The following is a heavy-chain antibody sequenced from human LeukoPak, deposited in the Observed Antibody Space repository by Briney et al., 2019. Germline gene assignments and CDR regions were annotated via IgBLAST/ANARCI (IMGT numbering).Heavy chain of an antibody. Sequence: SETLSLTCTVSSASVSSSPYFWGWIRQSPGKGLEWIGSISYSGTTYYNPSLKSRVTISVDTSKNQFSLKLNSVTAADTAVYYCASFYCSGGSCYQYYYYYYMDVWGKGTTVTISS. V-gene: IGHV4-39*01. CDR3: ASFYCSGGSCYQYYYYYYMDV. CDR1: SASVSSSPYF. CDR2: ISYSGTT. J-gene: IGHJ6*03. D-gene: IGHD2-15*01.